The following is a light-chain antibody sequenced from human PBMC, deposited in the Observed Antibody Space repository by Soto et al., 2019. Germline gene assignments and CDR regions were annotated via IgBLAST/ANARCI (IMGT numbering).Light chain of an antibody. CDR3: QEYSKWPSRT. J-gene: IGKJ1*01. V-gene: IGKV3-15*01. Sequence: EIVMTQSPATLAVSPGERATLSCRASQSVRINVAWYQQKNGQAPRLLVYGASTRVSGIPDRFSGSGSGTEFTLTISSLESEDFAVYYCQEYSKWPSRTFGPGTKVDI. CDR1: QSVRIN. CDR2: GAS.